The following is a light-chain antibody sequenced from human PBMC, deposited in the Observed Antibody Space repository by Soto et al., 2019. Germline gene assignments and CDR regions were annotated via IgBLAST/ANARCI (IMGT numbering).Light chain of an antibody. CDR3: QQYGSSLPVLT. Sequence: EIVLTQFPGTLSLSPGERATLSCRASQSVSSSYLAWYQQKPGQAPRLLIYGASSRATGIPDRFSGSGSGKDFTLTISRLEPEDFAVYYCQQYGSSLPVLTFGGGTKVEI. V-gene: IGKV3-20*01. J-gene: IGKJ4*01. CDR1: QSVSSSY. CDR2: GAS.